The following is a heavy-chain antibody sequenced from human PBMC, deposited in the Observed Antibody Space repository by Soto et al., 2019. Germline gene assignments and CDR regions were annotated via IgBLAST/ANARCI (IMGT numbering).Heavy chain of an antibody. CDR1: GYIFTSYG. V-gene: IGHV1-18*01. Sequence: QVQLVQSGAEVKKPGASVKVSCKASGYIFTSYGISWVRQAPGQGLEWVGRVSTYNGNTKYAQKLQGRVTMTTDTAAIIAYIELRSLRSDDTAVYYCARDNGQWLVSDGGQGTLVTVSS. J-gene: IGHJ1*01. CDR3: ARDNGQWLVSD. D-gene: IGHD6-19*01. CDR2: VSTYNGNT.